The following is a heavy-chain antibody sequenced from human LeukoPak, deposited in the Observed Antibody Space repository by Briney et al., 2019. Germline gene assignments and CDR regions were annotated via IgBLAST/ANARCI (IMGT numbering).Heavy chain of an antibody. CDR1: GFTFSNAW. J-gene: IGHJ4*02. CDR3: TTDLGYYYDSSAPKPLDY. Sequence: PGGSLRLSRAASGFTFSNAWMSWVRQAQGKGLEWVGRIKSKTDGGTTDYAAPVKGRFTISRDDSKNTLYLQMNSLKTEDTAVYYCTTDLGYYYDSSAPKPLDYWGQGTLVTVSS. D-gene: IGHD3-22*01. V-gene: IGHV3-15*01. CDR2: IKSKTDGGTT.